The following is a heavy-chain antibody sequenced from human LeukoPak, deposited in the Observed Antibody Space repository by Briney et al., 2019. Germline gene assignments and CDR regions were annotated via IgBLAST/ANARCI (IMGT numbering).Heavy chain of an antibody. CDR3: ARGPGYVGNPRSRGYLDG. CDR1: GGSISSYY. Sequence: SETLSLTWTVSGGSISSYYWSWIRQPPGKRLEWIGYIYYSGSTIYNPSLKSRVTSSVDTSRNQFSLKLSSVTAADTAGYYCARGPGYVGNPRSRGYLDGWGQGTLVTVSS. CDR2: IYYSGST. D-gene: IGHD4-23*01. V-gene: IGHV4-59*12. J-gene: IGHJ4*02.